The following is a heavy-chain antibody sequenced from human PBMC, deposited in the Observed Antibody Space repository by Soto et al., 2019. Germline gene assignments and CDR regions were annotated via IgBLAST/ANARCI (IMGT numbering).Heavy chain of an antibody. Sequence: QVQLVQSGAEVKKPGSSVKVSCKAPGGTFSSYSINWVRQAPGQGLEWMGRVVPRIGNINFVRKFQGRLTLTADKSAGTAFLELSSLRPEGTAVYYCTIGGRDNNWNDGNFEYWGQGTQVTVSS. CDR1: GGTFSSYS. J-gene: IGHJ4*02. D-gene: IGHD1-20*01. CDR3: TIGGRDNNWNDGNFEY. CDR2: VVPRIGNI. V-gene: IGHV1-69*08.